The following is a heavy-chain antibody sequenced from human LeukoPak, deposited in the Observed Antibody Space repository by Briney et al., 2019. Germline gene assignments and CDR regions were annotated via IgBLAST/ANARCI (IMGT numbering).Heavy chain of an antibody. D-gene: IGHD3-3*01. CDR1: GGSFSGYY. V-gene: IGHV4-34*01. CDR2: INHSGST. Sequence: PSETLSLTCAVYGGSFSGYYWSWIRQPPGKGLEWIGEINHSGSTNYNPSLKSRVTISVDTSKNQFSLKLSSVTAADMAVYYCARMEVGPHWFDPWGQGTLVTVSS. J-gene: IGHJ5*02. CDR3: ARMEVGPHWFDP.